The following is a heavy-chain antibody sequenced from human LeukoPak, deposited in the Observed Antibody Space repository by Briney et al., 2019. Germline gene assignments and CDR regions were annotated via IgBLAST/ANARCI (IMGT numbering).Heavy chain of an antibody. Sequence: GGSLRPSCAASGFTFSNYAMNWVRQAPGKGLEWVSAISSSAASIYYADSVKGRFTISRDNSKNTLWLQMNSLRDEDTAVYYCAKSQPSAISWFDPWGQGTLVTVSS. CDR1: GFTFSNYA. J-gene: IGHJ5*02. D-gene: IGHD2-2*02. V-gene: IGHV3-23*01. CDR2: ISSSAASI. CDR3: AKSQPSAISWFDP.